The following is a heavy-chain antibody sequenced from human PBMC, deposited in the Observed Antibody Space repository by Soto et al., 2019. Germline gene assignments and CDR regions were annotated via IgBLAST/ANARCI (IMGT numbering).Heavy chain of an antibody. CDR3: ARGDGYNAGY. D-gene: IGHD5-12*01. V-gene: IGHV3-48*02. CDR2: ISSGSRTI. J-gene: IGHJ4*02. Sequence: EVQLVESGGGLVQTGGSLRLSCGASGFTFSDYNMNWVRQAPGKGLEWVSDISSGSRTIYYAESVKGRFTISRDNANNSLYLQMNSLRDDDTAVYYCARGDGYNAGYWGRGTLVTVSS. CDR1: GFTFSDYN.